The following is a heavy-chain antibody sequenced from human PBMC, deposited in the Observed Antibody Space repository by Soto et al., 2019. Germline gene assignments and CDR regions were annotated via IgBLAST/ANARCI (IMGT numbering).Heavy chain of an antibody. CDR3: ARVRVIRGVIPSHFGL. CDR2: ISGRGST. D-gene: IGHD3-10*01. J-gene: IGHJ4*02. Sequence: EVQVLQSGGGLVQPGESLRLFCAASGSTFSSYAMSWVRQAPGKGLEWVAGISGRGSTNYADSVKGRFAISRDNSKNTLYLQMNSLRAEDTAVYYCARVRVIRGVIPSHFGLWGQGTLVTVSS. CDR1: GSTFSSYA. V-gene: IGHV3-23*01.